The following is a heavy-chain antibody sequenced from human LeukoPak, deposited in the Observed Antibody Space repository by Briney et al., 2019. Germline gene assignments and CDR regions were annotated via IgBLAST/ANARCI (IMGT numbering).Heavy chain of an antibody. CDR2: IWYDGSNK. V-gene: IGHV3-33*08. CDR3: QTGTHLGY. J-gene: IGHJ4*02. D-gene: IGHD1-1*01. Sequence: GGSLRLSCAASGFTFSSYAMSWVRQAPGKGLEWVAVIWYDGSNKYYADSVKGRFTIPRDNSKNTLYLQMNSLRAEDTAVYYCQTGTHLGYWGQGSLVTVSS. CDR1: GFTFSSYA.